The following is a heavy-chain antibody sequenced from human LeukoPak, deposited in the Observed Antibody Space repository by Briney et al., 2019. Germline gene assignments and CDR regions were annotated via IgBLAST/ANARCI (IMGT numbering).Heavy chain of an antibody. V-gene: IGHV3-30-3*01. CDR2: MSRDGNNK. J-gene: IGHJ4*02. D-gene: IGHD3-16*01. CDR1: GFTFSSYA. Sequence: GGSLRLSCAASGFTFSSYAMHWVRQAPGKGLEWVAAMSRDGNNKYYADSVKGRFTISRDNSKNTLYLQMNSLRAEDTAVYYCARSYDTGRSFFDYWGQGTLVTVSS. CDR3: ARSYDTGRSFFDY.